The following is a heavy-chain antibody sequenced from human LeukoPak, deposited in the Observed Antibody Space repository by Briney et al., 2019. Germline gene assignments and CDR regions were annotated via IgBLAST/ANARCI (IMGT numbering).Heavy chain of an antibody. V-gene: IGHV3-21*04. CDR3: ARDGSSWVKFDY. Sequence: PGGSLRLSCAASGFTFSNYNFYWVRQAPGKGLEWVSSISSTSSYIYYADSVKGRFTISRDNAKNSLYLQLNSLRAEDTAVYYCARDGSSWVKFDYWGQGTLVTVSS. CDR1: GFTFSNYN. J-gene: IGHJ4*02. D-gene: IGHD6-13*01. CDR2: ISSTSSYI.